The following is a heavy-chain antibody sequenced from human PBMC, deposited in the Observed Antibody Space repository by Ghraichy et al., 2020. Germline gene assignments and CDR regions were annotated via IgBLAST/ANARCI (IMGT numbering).Heavy chain of an antibody. Sequence: SQTLSLTCAISGDSVSTNSAAWNWIRQSPSRGLEWLGRTYYRSKWYNDYAVSVKSRITINPDTSKNQFSLHLNSVTPEDTAVYYCVRDSGWSNWFGPWGQGTLVTVSS. D-gene: IGHD6-19*01. J-gene: IGHJ5*02. CDR2: TYYRSKWYN. CDR1: GDSVSTNSAA. V-gene: IGHV6-1*01. CDR3: VRDSGWSNWFGP.